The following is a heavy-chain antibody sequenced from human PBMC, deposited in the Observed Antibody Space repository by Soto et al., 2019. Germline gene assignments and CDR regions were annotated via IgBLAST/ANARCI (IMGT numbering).Heavy chain of an antibody. J-gene: IGHJ3*02. CDR3: ASDSHCDGGNCPMGGFDM. CDR2: IYPGNSNT. D-gene: IGHD2-15*01. CDR1: GYDFTNYW. V-gene: IGHV5-51*01. Sequence: PGESLKISCKGSGYDFTNYWIGWLRQMPGKGLEWVGIIYPGNSNTMYSPSFQGQVTISADTAPSTTYLQWDTLKPSDTAIYFCASDSHCDGGNCPMGGFDMWGQGTMVTVSS.